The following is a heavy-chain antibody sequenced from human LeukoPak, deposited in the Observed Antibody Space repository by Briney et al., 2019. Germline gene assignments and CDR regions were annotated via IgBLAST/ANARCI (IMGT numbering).Heavy chain of an antibody. J-gene: IGHJ4*02. CDR1: GGSISSGGYS. Sequence: PSQTPSLTCAVSGGSISSGGYSWSWIRQPPGKALEWIGYIYYSGSTYYNPSLKSRVTISVDTSKNQFSLKLSSVTAADTAVYYCARTYDSSGYSFDYWGQGTLVTVSS. CDR3: ARTYDSSGYSFDY. V-gene: IGHV4-30-4*08. D-gene: IGHD3-22*01. CDR2: IYYSGST.